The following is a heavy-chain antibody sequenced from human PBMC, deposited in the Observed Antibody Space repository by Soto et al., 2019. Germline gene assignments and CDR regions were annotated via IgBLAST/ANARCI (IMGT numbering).Heavy chain of an antibody. D-gene: IGHD1-1*01. J-gene: IGHJ4*02. Sequence: PSQTLSLTCAISGNNVSTNSAGWNWIRQSPSRGLEWLGRTYYRSKWNNDYADSVKGRITVNPDTSKNQFSLQLNSVTPEDTGMYYCARNSWNAPPAFDFWGQGIQVTVSS. V-gene: IGHV6-1*01. CDR3: ARNSWNAPPAFDF. CDR1: GNNVSTNSAG. CDR2: TYYRSKWNN.